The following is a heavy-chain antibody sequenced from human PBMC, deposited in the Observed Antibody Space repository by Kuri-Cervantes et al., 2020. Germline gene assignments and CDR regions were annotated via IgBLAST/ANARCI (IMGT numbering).Heavy chain of an antibody. CDR2: IIPILGIA. CDR3: ARESGVRGVITYYYYYGMDV. V-gene: IGHV1-69*04. Sequence: SVKVSCKASGYTFTGYYMHWVRQAPGQGLEWMGRIIPILGIANYAQKFQGRVTITVDKSTSTAYMELSSLRAEDTAVYYGARESGVRGVITYYYYYGMDVWGQGTTVTVSS. CDR1: GYTFTGYY. D-gene: IGHD3-10*01. J-gene: IGHJ6*02.